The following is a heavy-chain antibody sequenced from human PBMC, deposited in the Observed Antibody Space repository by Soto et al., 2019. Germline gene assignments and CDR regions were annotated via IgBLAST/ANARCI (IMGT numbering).Heavy chain of an antibody. J-gene: IGHJ5*02. CDR2: IKSKTDGGTT. D-gene: IGHD3-3*01. CDR1: GFTFSNAW. V-gene: IGHV3-15*07. CDR3: TTRLSYDFWSGYYDGWFDP. Sequence: GGSLRLSCAASGFTFSNAWMNWVRQAPGKGLEWVGRIKSKTDGGTTDYAAPVKGRFTISRDDSKNTLYLQMNSLKTEDTAVYYCTTRLSYDFWSGYYDGWFDPWGQGTLVTVSS.